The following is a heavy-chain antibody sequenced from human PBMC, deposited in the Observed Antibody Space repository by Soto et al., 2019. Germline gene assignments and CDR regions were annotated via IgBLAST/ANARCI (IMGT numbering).Heavy chain of an antibody. V-gene: IGHV3-7*01. Sequence: PWWSLRLSCSASVFTFSNYWMSWFRQAPGKGLEWVANIKQDGSENYYVDSVNGRFTTSRDNTKNSFYLQMNSLRAEDTAVYYCARDHINGWKFDYWGRGTLVTVSS. CDR3: ARDHINGWKFDY. D-gene: IGHD6-19*01. CDR1: VFTFSNYW. J-gene: IGHJ4*02. CDR2: IKQDGSEN.